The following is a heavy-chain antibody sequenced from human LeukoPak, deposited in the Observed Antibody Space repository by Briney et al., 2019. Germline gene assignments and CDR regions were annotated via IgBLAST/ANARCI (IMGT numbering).Heavy chain of an antibody. J-gene: IGHJ4*02. CDR2: INHSGST. D-gene: IGHD5-18*01. Sequence: SETLSLTCAVYGGSFSGYYWSWIRQPPGKGLEWIGEINHSGSTNYNPSLKSRVTISVDTSKNQFSLKLSSVTAADTAVYYCARGIGGLQLWLPRGYFDYWGQGTLVTVSS. V-gene: IGHV4-34*01. CDR1: GGSFSGYY. CDR3: ARGIGGLQLWLPRGYFDY.